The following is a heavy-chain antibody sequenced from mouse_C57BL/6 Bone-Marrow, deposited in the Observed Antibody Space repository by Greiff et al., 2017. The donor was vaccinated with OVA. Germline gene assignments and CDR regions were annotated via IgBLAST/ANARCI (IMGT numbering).Heavy chain of an antibody. D-gene: IGHD1-1*01. Sequence: VNVVESGPGLVAPSQSLSITCTVSGFSLTSYGVHWVRQPPGKGLEWLVVIWSDGSTTYNSALKSRLSISKDNSKSQVFLKMNSLQTDDTAMYYCAAGCSKRAWFAYWGQGTLVTVSA. V-gene: IGHV2-6*03. CDR1: GFSLTSYG. CDR3: AAGCSKRAWFAY. CDR2: IWSDGST. J-gene: IGHJ3*01.